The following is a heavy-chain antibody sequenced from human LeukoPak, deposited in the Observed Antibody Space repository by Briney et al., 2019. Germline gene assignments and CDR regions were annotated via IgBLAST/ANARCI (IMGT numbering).Heavy chain of an antibody. CDR3: ARDSSGYWVDAFDI. J-gene: IGHJ3*02. CDR2: IKQDGSEK. CDR1: GFTFSSYR. V-gene: IGHV3-7*05. D-gene: IGHD3-22*01. Sequence: PGGSLRLSCAASGFTFSSYRMSWLRQAPGKGLEWVANIKQDGSEKYYVDSVKGRLTISRDNAKNSLYLQMNSLRAEDTAVYYCARDSSGYWVDAFDIWGQGTMVTVSS.